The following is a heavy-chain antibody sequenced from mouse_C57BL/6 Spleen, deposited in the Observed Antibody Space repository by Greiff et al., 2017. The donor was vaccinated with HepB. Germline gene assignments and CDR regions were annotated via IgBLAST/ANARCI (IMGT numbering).Heavy chain of an antibody. D-gene: IGHD2-3*01. Sequence: VKLQESGPELVKPGASVKISCKASGYTFTDYYINWVKQRPGQGLEWIGWIFPGSGSTYYNEKFKGKATLTVDKSSSTAYMLLSSLTSEDSAVYFCARNDGYYPYAMDYWGQGTSVTVSS. CDR2: IFPGSGST. CDR1: GYTFTDYY. J-gene: IGHJ4*01. V-gene: IGHV1-75*01. CDR3: ARNDGYYPYAMDY.